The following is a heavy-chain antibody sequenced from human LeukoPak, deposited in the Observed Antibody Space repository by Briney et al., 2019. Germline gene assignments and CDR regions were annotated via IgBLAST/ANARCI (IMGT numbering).Heavy chain of an antibody. CDR2: ISSSSSYI. CDR3: AKDRGLLWFGELDYMDV. J-gene: IGHJ6*03. D-gene: IGHD3-10*01. V-gene: IGHV3-21*01. Sequence: GGSLRLSCAASGFTFSSYSMNWVRQAPGKGLEWVSSISSSSSYIYYADSVKGRFTISRDNSKNTLYLQMNSLRAEDTAVYYCAKDRGLLWFGELDYMDVWGKGTTVTVSS. CDR1: GFTFSSYS.